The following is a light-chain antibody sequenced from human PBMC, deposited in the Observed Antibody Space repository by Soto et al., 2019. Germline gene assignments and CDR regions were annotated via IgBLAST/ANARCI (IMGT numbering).Light chain of an antibody. V-gene: IGKV3-20*01. CDR1: QSVSSSY. J-gene: IGKJ1*01. Sequence: EIVLTQSPGTLSSSPGERATLSCRASQSVSSSYLAWYQQKPGQAPRLLIFGASRRATGIPDRFSGSGSGTNFTLTISRLEPEDVAVYYCQQYGNLPRTFGQGTKVEIK. CDR2: GAS. CDR3: QQYGNLPRT.